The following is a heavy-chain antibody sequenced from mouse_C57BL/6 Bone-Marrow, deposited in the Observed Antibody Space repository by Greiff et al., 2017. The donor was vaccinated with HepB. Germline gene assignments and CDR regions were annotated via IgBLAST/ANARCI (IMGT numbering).Heavy chain of an antibody. CDR2: ISNFAYSI. CDR3: ARERVVTTKDYAMDY. D-gene: IGHD2-5*01. Sequence: EVMLVESGGGLVQPGGSLKLSCAASGFTFSDYGMAWVRQAPRKGPEWVAFISNFAYSIYYADTVTGRFTISRENAKNTLYLEMSSMRSEDTAMYYCARERVVTTKDYAMDYWGQGTSVTVSS. J-gene: IGHJ4*01. V-gene: IGHV5-15*04. CDR1: GFTFSDYG.